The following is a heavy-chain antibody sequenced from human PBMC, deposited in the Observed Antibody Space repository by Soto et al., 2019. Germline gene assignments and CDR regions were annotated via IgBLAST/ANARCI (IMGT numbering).Heavy chain of an antibody. Sequence: GGSLRLSCAASGVTFSSYAMSWVRQATGKGLEWVSAISGSGGSTYYADSVKGRFTISRDNSKNTLYLQMNSLRAEDTAVYYCAKDRGGGSYPHNFDYWGQGTLVTVSS. D-gene: IGHD1-26*01. J-gene: IGHJ4*02. V-gene: IGHV3-23*01. CDR2: ISGSGGST. CDR3: AKDRGGGSYPHNFDY. CDR1: GVTFSSYA.